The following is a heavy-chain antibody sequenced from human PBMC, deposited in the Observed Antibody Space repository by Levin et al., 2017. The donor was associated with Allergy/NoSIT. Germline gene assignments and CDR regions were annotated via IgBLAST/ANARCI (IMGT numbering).Heavy chain of an antibody. Sequence: SETLSLTCGVYGGSFSSSYWSWIRQPPGKGLEWIGEINHSGTTKYNPSLKSRVTISVDTSENQISLRLSSVTASDTAVYYCAGAVASAGTDSVYFYYYGVDVWGQGTTVTVSS. J-gene: IGHJ6*02. D-gene: IGHD6-13*01. CDR1: GGSFSSSY. CDR3: AGAVASAGTDSVYFYYYGVDV. CDR2: INHSGTT. V-gene: IGHV4-34*01.